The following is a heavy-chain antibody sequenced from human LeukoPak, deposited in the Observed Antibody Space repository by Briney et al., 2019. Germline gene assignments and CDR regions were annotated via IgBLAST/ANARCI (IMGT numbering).Heavy chain of an antibody. Sequence: GGSLRLSCAASGFMFSSNWMSWVRLAPGKGLEWVANIKEDGTETYYVDSVKGRFTISRDNAENSLYLQMNSLRVEDTAVYYCAKEGRSLQTYWGQGTLVTVSS. J-gene: IGHJ4*02. V-gene: IGHV3-7*03. CDR2: IKEDGTET. CDR3: AKEGRSLQTY. CDR1: GFMFSSNW. D-gene: IGHD5-24*01.